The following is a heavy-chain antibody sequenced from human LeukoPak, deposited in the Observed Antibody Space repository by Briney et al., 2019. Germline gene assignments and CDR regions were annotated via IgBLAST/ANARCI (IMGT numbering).Heavy chain of an antibody. CDR2: INSADNT. J-gene: IGHJ4*02. CDR1: GFTFSSYE. Sequence: GGSLRLSCAASGFTFSSYEMNWVRQAPGKGLEWVSLINSADNTYYADSVKGRFTISRDNSMNTLYLQMNSLSADDTAVYYCARRSASRSFFDYWGQGSLVTVSS. D-gene: IGHD3-10*01. CDR3: ARRSASRSFFDY. V-gene: IGHV3-53*01.